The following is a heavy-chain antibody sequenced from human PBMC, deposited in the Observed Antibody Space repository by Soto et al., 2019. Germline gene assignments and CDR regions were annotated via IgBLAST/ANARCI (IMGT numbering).Heavy chain of an antibody. CDR3: VSPLTYDSTVRPGY. CDR2: ISAYNGNT. V-gene: IGHV1-18*01. J-gene: IGHJ4*02. Sequence: ASVKVSCKASGYTFTSYGISWVRQAPGQGLEWMGWISAYNGNTNYAQKLQGRVTMTTDNSKNTLYLQMNSLRAEDTAVYYCVSPLTYDSTVRPGYWGQGTLVTVSS. D-gene: IGHD4-4*01. CDR1: GYTFTSYG.